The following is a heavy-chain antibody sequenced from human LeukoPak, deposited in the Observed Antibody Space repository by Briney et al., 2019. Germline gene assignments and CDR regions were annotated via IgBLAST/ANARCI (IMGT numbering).Heavy chain of an antibody. CDR2: IWYDVGTK. Sequence: GGSLRLSCAASGFTFSSYGMQWVRQAPGKGLEGGAVIWYDVGTKYYADSVKARFTISRDNSKNTLYLQMNSLRAEDTAVYYCARYLGAMVTLVDYCGQGTLVTVSS. V-gene: IGHV3-33*01. D-gene: IGHD5-18*01. CDR1: GFTFSSYG. CDR3: ARYLGAMVTLVDY. J-gene: IGHJ4*02.